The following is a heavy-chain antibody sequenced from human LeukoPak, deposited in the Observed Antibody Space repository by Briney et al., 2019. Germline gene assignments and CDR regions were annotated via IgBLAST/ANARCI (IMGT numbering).Heavy chain of an antibody. CDR1: GGSFSGYY. CDR2: INHSGST. D-gene: IGHD3-10*01. Sequence: SETLSLTCAVYGGSFSGYYWSWIRQPPGKGLEWIGEINHSGSTNYNPSPKSRVTISVDKPKNQFSLKLSSVTAADTAVDYCARGSSHYFCSGNLFDPWGQGTLVTVSS. J-gene: IGHJ5*02. V-gene: IGHV4-34*01. CDR3: ARGSSHYFCSGNLFDP.